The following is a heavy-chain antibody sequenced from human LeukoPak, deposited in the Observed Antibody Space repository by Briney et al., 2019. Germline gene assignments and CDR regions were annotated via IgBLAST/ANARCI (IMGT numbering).Heavy chain of an antibody. CDR2: IYSGGTT. V-gene: IGHV3-66*01. Sequence: GGSLRLSCAASGFTVSSNYVSWVRQAPGKGLEWVSIIYSGGTTYYADSVKGRFTISRDNSKNTVYLQMNSLRAEDTAVYYCARDRGLGWPDYWGQGTLVTVSS. J-gene: IGHJ4*02. CDR1: GFTVSSNY. D-gene: IGHD5-24*01. CDR3: ARDRGLGWPDY.